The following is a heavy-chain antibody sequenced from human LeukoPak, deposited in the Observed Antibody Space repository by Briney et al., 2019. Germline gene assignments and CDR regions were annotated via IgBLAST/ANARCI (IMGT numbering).Heavy chain of an antibody. CDR2: INHSGST. J-gene: IGHJ6*03. CDR3: ARAKYSSSGYYYYMDV. Sequence: SETLSLTCAVYGESFSGYYWSWIRQPPGKGLEWIGEINHSGSTNYNPSLKSRVTISVDTSKNQFSLKLSSVTAADTAVYYCARAKYSSSGYYYYMDVWGKGTTVTVSS. D-gene: IGHD6-13*01. V-gene: IGHV4-34*01. CDR1: GESFSGYY.